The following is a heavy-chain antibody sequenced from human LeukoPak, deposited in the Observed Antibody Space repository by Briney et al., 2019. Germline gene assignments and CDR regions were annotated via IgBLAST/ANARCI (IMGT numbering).Heavy chain of an antibody. CDR2: ISYDGSNK. J-gene: IGHJ4*02. Sequence: GGSLRLSCAASGFTFSSYAMHWVRQAPGKGLEWVAVISYDGSNKYYADSVKGRFTISRDNSKNTLYLQMNSLRAEDTAVYYCARDLDYGGNSRDYWGQGTLVTVSS. CDR1: GFTFSSYA. CDR3: ARDLDYGGNSRDY. D-gene: IGHD4-23*01. V-gene: IGHV3-30*04.